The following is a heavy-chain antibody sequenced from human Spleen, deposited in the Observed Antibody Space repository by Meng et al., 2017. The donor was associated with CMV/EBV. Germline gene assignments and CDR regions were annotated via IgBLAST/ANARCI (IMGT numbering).Heavy chain of an antibody. Sequence: ASVKVSCKASGGTFSSYAISWVRQAPGQGLERMGWIHPHRGDTNYAQQFQGRVTLTRDTSINTGYMELTRLTSDDTAVYYCARDNNWGPDYWGQGTLVTVSS. CDR3: ARDNNWGPDY. V-gene: IGHV1-2*02. CDR1: GGTFSSYA. CDR2: IHPHRGDT. D-gene: IGHD7-27*01. J-gene: IGHJ4*02.